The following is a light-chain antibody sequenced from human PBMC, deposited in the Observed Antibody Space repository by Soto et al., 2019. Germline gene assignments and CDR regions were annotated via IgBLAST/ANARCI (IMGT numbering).Light chain of an antibody. CDR1: QTITT. CDR2: RVS. J-gene: IGKJ4*01. CDR3: QQYGNLPLT. Sequence: EIVLTQSPGTLSLSPGERATLSCRASQTITTLAWYQRKPGQAPRLLIYRVSSRATGVPDRFSGSGSGTDYTLTISRLEPEEFAVYYCQQYGNLPLTVGGGTKVDIK. V-gene: IGKV3-20*01.